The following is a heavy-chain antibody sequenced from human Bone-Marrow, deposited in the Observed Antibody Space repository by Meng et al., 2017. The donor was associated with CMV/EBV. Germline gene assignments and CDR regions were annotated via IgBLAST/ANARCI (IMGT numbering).Heavy chain of an antibody. V-gene: IGHV1-8*01. D-gene: IGHD2-2*01. CDR2: MNPNSGNI. CDR1: GDTFTRYD. J-gene: IGHJ4*02. Sequence: ASVKVSCKASGDTFTRYDFNWVRQATGQGLECMAWMNPNSGNIGYAQKFQGRVTVTRNTSISTTYMELSSLISEDTAVYYCARALGYCSSTSCYEYYFDYWGQGTLVTVSS. CDR3: ARALGYCSSTSCYEYYFDY.